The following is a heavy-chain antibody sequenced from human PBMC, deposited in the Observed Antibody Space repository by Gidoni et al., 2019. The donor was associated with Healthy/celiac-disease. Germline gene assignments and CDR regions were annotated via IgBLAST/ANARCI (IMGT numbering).Heavy chain of an antibody. J-gene: IGHJ4*02. V-gene: IGHV3-48*01. CDR3: ARDSGFTMIVVPFDY. D-gene: IGHD3-22*01. CDR1: GFTFRSYS. Sequence: EVQLVESGGGLVQPGGSLSLSCAASGFTFRSYSMNWVRQAPGKGLEWVSYISSSSSTIYYADSVKGRFTISRDNAKNSLYLQMNSLRAEDTAVYYCARDSGFTMIVVPFDYWGQGTLVTVSS. CDR2: ISSSSSTI.